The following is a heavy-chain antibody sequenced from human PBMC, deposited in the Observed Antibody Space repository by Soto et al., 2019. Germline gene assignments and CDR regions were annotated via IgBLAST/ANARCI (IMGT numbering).Heavy chain of an antibody. CDR3: ARDLALYYYDSSGPCCFDP. V-gene: IGHV4-59*01. D-gene: IGHD3-22*01. CDR1: GGSISSYY. Sequence: SETLSLTCTVSGGSISSYYWSWIRQPPGKGLEWIGYIYYSGSTNYNPSLKSRDTISVDTSKNQFSLKLSSVTAADTAVYYCARDLALYYYDSSGPCCFDPWGQGTLVTVSS. CDR2: IYYSGST. J-gene: IGHJ5*02.